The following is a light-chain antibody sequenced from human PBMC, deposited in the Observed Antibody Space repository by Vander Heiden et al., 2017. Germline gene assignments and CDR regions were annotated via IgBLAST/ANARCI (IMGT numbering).Light chain of an antibody. CDR3: QQDGSSPWT. V-gene: IGKV3-20*01. CDR1: QSVSSSY. Sequence: DIVLTQSPGTLSLSPGERATLSCRARQSVSSSYLAWYQQKPGQAPRLLIYGASSRATGIPDRFSGSGSGTDFTLTISRLEPEDFAVYYCQQDGSSPWTFGQGTKVEIK. J-gene: IGKJ1*01. CDR2: GAS.